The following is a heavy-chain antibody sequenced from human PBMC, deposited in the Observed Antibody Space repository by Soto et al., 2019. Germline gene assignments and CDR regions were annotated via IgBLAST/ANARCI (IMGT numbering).Heavy chain of an antibody. V-gene: IGHV1-69*01. D-gene: IGHD2-2*01. CDR1: GGTFSSYA. CDR3: ARNHGSLVPAATGGYFYYGLDV. J-gene: IGHJ6*02. Sequence: QVQLVQSGAEVKKPGSSVKVSCKASGGTFSSYALSWVRQAPGQGLEWMGGIIPSFAIANYAQKFQGRVTITADESTSTGYMEVSSLRSEDTAVYYCARNHGSLVPAATGGYFYYGLDVWGQGTTVIVSS. CDR2: IIPSFAIA.